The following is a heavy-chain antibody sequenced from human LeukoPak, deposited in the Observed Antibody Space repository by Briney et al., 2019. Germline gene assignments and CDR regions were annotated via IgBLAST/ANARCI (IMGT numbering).Heavy chain of an antibody. Sequence: SGGSLRLSCAASGFTFSSYGMHWVRQAPGKGLEWVAVISYDGSNKYYADSVKGRFTISRDNSKNTLYLQMNSLRAEDTAVYYCAKNGGGDGALDLAASPYYYYYMDVWGKGTTVTVSS. J-gene: IGHJ6*03. V-gene: IGHV3-30*18. CDR1: GFTFSSYG. D-gene: IGHD2-15*01. CDR3: AKNGGGDGALDLAASPYYYYYMDV. CDR2: ISYDGSNK.